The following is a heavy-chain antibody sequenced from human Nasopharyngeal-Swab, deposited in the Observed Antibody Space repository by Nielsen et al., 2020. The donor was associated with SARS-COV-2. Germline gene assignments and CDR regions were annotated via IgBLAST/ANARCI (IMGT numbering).Heavy chain of an antibody. CDR2: IDPSDSYT. V-gene: IGHV5-10-1*01. Sequence: GGSLRLSCKGSGYSFTSYWISWVRQMPGKGLEWMGRIDPSDSYTNYSPSFQGRVTISADKSISTAYLQWSSLKASDTAMYYCARRAYCSGGSCYSPYYYYMDVWGKGTTVTVSS. CDR3: ARRAYCSGGSCYSPYYYYMDV. J-gene: IGHJ6*03. D-gene: IGHD2-15*01. CDR1: GYSFTSYW.